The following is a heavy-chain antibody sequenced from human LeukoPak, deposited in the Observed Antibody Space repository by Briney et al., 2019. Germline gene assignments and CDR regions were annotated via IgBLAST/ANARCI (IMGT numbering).Heavy chain of an antibody. CDR2: IYYSGST. D-gene: IGHD3-22*01. CDR1: GGSISSGGYY. V-gene: IGHV4-31*03. Sequence: PSETLSLTCTVSGGSISSGGYYWSWIRQHPGKGLEWIGNIYYSGSTYYNPSLKSRVTISVDTSKNQFSLKLSSVTAADTAVYYCARDPANDSSGYYDYWGQGTLVTVSS. J-gene: IGHJ4*02. CDR3: ARDPANDSSGYYDY.